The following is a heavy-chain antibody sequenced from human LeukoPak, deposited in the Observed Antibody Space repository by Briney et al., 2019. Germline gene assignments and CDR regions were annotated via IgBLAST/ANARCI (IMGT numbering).Heavy chain of an antibody. CDR3: ARGHYDLNV. CDR2: IWYDGSNK. J-gene: IGHJ6*02. D-gene: IGHD5-12*01. CDR1: GFTFSSYG. V-gene: IGHV3-33*01. Sequence: GGSLRLSCVASGFTFSSYGMHWVRQAPGKGLEWVAVIWYDGSNKYYADSVKGRFTISKDSSKNTVYLQMNSLRAEDTAVYYCARGHYDLNVWGQGTMVTVSS.